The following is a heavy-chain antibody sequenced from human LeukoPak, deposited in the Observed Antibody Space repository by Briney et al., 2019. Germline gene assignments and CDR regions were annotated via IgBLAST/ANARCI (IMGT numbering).Heavy chain of an antibody. D-gene: IGHD3-22*01. CDR3: ARAPVIVMHDWYFDL. CDR1: EFTFRNYS. Sequence: GGSLRLSCVGSEFTFRNYSMNWVRQAPGKGLEWVSSISSSSSFKYYLDSVKGRFTITRDNAKKSPYLQMNSLRVEDTAIYYCARAPVIVMHDWYFDLWGRGTLVTVSS. V-gene: IGHV3-21*01. J-gene: IGHJ2*01. CDR2: ISSSSSFK.